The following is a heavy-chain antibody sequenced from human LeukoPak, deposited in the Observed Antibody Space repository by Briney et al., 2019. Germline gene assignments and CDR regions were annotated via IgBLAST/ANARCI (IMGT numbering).Heavy chain of an antibody. D-gene: IGHD3-22*01. CDR2: IYPDDSDT. CDR1: GYSFTNSW. Sequence: GESLKISCQGSGYSFTNSWIGWVRQMPGKGLEWMGIIYPDDSDTKYSPSFQGQVTFSADKSTNTAYLQWSSLKASDTAMYYCARFEVDHEDSSSFYYFDYWGQGTLVTVSS. V-gene: IGHV5-51*01. J-gene: IGHJ4*02. CDR3: ARFEVDHEDSSSFYYFDY.